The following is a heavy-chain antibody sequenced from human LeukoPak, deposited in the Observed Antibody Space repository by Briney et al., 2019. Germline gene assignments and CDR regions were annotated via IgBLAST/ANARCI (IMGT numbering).Heavy chain of an antibody. V-gene: IGHV1-2*02. CDR3: ARFYDTSAYYRSIWLDP. J-gene: IGHJ5*02. CDR1: GYTFTGYY. D-gene: IGHD3-22*01. Sequence: GASVKVSCRTSGYTFTGYYMHWVRQAPGQGLEWMGWINPKSGGTNYAQKFQGRVTMTRDTSISTAYMELSRLTYDDTAVYYCARFYDTSAYYRSIWLDPWGQGTLVAVSS. CDR2: INPKSGGT.